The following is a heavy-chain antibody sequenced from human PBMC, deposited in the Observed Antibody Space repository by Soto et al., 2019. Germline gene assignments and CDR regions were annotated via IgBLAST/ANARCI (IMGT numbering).Heavy chain of an antibody. CDR2: ISSSSSYI. V-gene: IGHV3-21*01. CDR1: GFTFSSYS. D-gene: IGHD6-13*01. CDR3: ARDRRGRSSSPTDY. Sequence: GGSLRLSCAASGFTFSSYSMNWVRQAPGKGLEWVSSISSSSSYIYYADSVKGRFTISRDNAKNSLYLQMNSLRAEDTAVYYCARDRRGRSSSPTDYWGEGALVSVCS. J-gene: IGHJ4*02.